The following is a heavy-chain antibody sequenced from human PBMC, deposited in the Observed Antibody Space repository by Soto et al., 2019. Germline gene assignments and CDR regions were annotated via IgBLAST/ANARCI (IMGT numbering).Heavy chain of an antibody. V-gene: IGHV1-69*06. CDR2: IIPIFGTA. CDR3: ARGRKRITMIVDAFDI. CDR1: GGTFSSYA. Sequence: QVQLVQSGAEVKKPGSSVKVSCKASGGTFSSYAISWVRQAPGQGLKWMGGIIPIFGTANYAQKFQGRVTITADKSTSTAYMELSSLRSEDTAVYYCARGRKRITMIVDAFDIWGQGTMVTVSS. J-gene: IGHJ3*02. D-gene: IGHD3-22*01.